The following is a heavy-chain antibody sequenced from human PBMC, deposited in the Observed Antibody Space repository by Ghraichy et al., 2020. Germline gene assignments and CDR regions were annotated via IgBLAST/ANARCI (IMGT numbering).Heavy chain of an antibody. D-gene: IGHD4-17*01. CDR3: ARVHNYGLYYYYGMDV. V-gene: IGHV1-18*01. J-gene: IGHJ6*02. Sequence: ASVKVSCKASGYTFTSYGISWVRQAPGQGLEWMGWISAYNGNTNYAQKLQGRVTMTTDTSTSTAYMELRSLRSDDTAVYYCARVHNYGLYYYYGMDVWGQGTTVTVSS. CDR1: GYTFTSYG. CDR2: ISAYNGNT.